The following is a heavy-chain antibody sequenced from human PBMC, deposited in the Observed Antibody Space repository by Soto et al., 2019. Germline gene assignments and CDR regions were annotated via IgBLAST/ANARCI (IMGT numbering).Heavy chain of an antibody. Sequence: SENLSLTCTVSGDSVSKYYWSWIRQPPGKGLEWIGYIYYSGNTNYNPSLKSRVTISVDTSKNQFSLKLSSVTAADTAVYYCARRVKYGSGRRPAYYFDYWGQGTLVTVSS. J-gene: IGHJ4*02. CDR3: ARRVKYGSGRRPAYYFDY. CDR2: IYYSGNT. V-gene: IGHV4-59*02. D-gene: IGHD3-10*01. CDR1: GDSVSKYY.